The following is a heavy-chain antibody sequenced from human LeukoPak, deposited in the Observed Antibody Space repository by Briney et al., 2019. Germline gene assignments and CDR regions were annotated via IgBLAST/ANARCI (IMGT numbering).Heavy chain of an antibody. CDR2: ISGSGGST. CDR3: ASFLLGVTVTLYAWFDP. J-gene: IGHJ5*02. V-gene: IGHV3-23*01. D-gene: IGHD2-21*02. CDR1: GFTFSSYA. Sequence: GGSLRLSCAASGFTFSSYAMSWVRQAPGKGLEWVSAISGSGGSTYYADSVKGRFTISRDNSKNTLYLQMNSLRAEDTAVYYCASFLLGVTVTLYAWFDPWGQGTLVTVSS.